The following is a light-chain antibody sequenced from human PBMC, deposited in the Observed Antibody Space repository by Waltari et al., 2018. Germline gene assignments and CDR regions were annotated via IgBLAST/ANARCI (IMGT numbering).Light chain of an antibody. J-gene: IGKJ1*01. Sequence: EIVLTQSPGTLSLSPGERATLSCRASQSVSSNYLAWYQHKPGQAPILVIYDASTRATGSPDRFMGSGSGTDFTLTISRLEPEDFAVYYCQQYGSSPRTFGQGTKVEIK. CDR2: DAS. CDR1: QSVSSNY. CDR3: QQYGSSPRT. V-gene: IGKV3-20*01.